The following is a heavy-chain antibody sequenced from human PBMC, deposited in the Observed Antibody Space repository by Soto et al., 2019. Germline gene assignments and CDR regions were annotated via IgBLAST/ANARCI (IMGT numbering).Heavy chain of an antibody. J-gene: IGHJ4*02. Sequence: GGSLRLSCAASGFTFRTYAMSWVRQAPGKGLEWVSSISGSGGSTYYADSLKGRFTISRDNSKNTLYLQMNSLRAEDTAVYYCARDNSGWSLDYWGQGTLVTVSS. V-gene: IGHV3-23*01. CDR1: GFTFRTYA. CDR3: ARDNSGWSLDY. D-gene: IGHD6-19*01. CDR2: ISGSGGST.